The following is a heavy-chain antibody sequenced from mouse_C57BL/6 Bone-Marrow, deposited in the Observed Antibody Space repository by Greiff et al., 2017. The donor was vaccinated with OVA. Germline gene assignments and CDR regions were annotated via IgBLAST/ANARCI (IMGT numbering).Heavy chain of an antibody. CDR2: IDPSDSYT. CDR3: ARPDY. J-gene: IGHJ4*01. CDR1: GYTFTSYW. Sequence: VQLQQPGAELVMPGASVKLSCKASGYTFTSYWMHWVKQRPGPGLEWIGEIDPSDSYTNYNQKFKGKSTLTVDKSSSTAYMQLSSLTSEDSAVYYCARPDYWGQGTSVTVSS. V-gene: IGHV1-69*01.